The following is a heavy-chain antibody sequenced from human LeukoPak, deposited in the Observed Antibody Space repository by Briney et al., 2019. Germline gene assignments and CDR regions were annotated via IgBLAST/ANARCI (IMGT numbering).Heavy chain of an antibody. CDR2: SHISAST. Sequence: SETLSLTCTGSVGSISIGSYGGSWIRQPAGKGLEWIGHSHISASTNYNPSLKSRVTISLDKSKNQFSLKLSFVNDADTAVYYCARDDNYGIFVNVDYWGQGTLVTVSS. CDR1: VGSISIGSYG. V-gene: IGHV4-61*09. J-gene: IGHJ4*02. D-gene: IGHD4-11*01. CDR3: ARDDNYGIFVNVDY.